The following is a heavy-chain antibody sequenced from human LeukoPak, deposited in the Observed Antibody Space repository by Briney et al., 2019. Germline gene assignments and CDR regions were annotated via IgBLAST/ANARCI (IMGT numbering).Heavy chain of an antibody. D-gene: IGHD6-19*01. CDR2: ITGTGGST. J-gene: IGHJ4*02. CDR1: GFSLSTYG. V-gene: IGHV3-23*01. CDR3: AKDHGTAVAGFYY. Sequence: GASLRLSCAASGFSLSTYGVSWVRQPPGKGLEWVSGITGTGGSTYYADSVKGRFTVSRDTSKNTLYLQMNSLRAEDTAIYYCAKDHGTAVAGFYYWGQGTLVTVSS.